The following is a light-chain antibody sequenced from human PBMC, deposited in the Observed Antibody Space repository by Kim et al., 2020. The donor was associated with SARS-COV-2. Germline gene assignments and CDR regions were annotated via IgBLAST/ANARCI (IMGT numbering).Light chain of an antibody. V-gene: IGKV3-11*01. CDR1: QSVSTS. CDR2: DAS. J-gene: IGKJ4*01. Sequence: SPGERATVSCRASQSVSTSLAWYQQKPGQAPRLLIYDASNRATGIPARFSGSGSGTDFTLTISSLEPEDFAVYYCQQRSSWPLTFGGGTKVDIK. CDR3: QQRSSWPLT.